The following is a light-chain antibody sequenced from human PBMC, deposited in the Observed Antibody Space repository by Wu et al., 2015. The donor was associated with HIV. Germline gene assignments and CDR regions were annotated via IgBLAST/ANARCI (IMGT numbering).Light chain of an antibody. V-gene: IGKV3-20*01. J-gene: IGKJ5*01. CDR2: AAS. CDR1: QRMTAG. CDR3: QQYGGSPPVT. Sequence: EGSTVSCRASQRMTAGLSLVPRRDLARLPRLLISAASTGAGIPDRFNGSGSGTDFILTISGLEPEDSAVYFCQQYGGSPPVTFGQGTRLEIK.